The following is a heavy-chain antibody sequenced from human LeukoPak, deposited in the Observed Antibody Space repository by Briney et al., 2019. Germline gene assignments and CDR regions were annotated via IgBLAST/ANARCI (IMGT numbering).Heavy chain of an antibody. CDR2: IIPIFGTA. Sequence: ASVKVSCKASGGTFSSYAISWVRQAPGQGLEWMGRIIPIFGTANYAQKFQGRVTITTDESTSTAYMELRSLRSEDTAVYYCATRGYYYYMDVWGKGTTVTVSS. CDR1: GGTFSSYA. D-gene: IGHD5-12*01. CDR3: ATRGYYYYMDV. J-gene: IGHJ6*03. V-gene: IGHV1-69*05.